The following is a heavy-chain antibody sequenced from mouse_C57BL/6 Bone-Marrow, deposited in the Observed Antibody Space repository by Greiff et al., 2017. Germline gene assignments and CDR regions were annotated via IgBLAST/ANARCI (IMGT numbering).Heavy chain of an antibody. CDR1: GFTFSSYT. D-gene: IGHD1-1*01. J-gene: IGHJ3*01. CDR2: ISGGGGNT. CDR3: ARPSYGSSYDWFAY. Sequence: EVMLVESGGGLVKPGGSLKLSCAASGFTFSSYTMSWVRQTPEKRLEWVATISGGGGNTYYPDSVKGRFTISRDNAKNTLYLQMSSLRSEDTALYYCARPSYGSSYDWFAYWGQGTLVTVSA. V-gene: IGHV5-9*01.